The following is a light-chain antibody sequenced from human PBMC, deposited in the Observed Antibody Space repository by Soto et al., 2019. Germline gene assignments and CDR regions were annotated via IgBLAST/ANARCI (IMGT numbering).Light chain of an antibody. Sequence: DIQLTQSPSFLSASVGDRVTITCRASQGIASYLAWYQQKPGKAPKLLIYPASSLQSGVPSRFSGSGSGTEFTLTISSLQPEEFATYYCQQVNSYPLTFGGGTKVEIK. CDR2: PAS. J-gene: IGKJ4*01. V-gene: IGKV1-9*01. CDR1: QGIASY. CDR3: QQVNSYPLT.